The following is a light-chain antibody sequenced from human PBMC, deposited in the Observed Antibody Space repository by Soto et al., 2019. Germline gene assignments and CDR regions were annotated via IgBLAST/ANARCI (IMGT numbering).Light chain of an antibody. CDR3: QQYGILYT. CDR1: QRIRSNY. V-gene: IGKV3-20*01. J-gene: IGKJ2*01. CDR2: AGS. Sequence: EIVLTQYPGTLSLSPGERATLSCRASQRIRSNYLAWSQQKPGQAPRLLIYAGSNRATGIPDRFSCSVSGTDFTLTIRRREAEDFALYYCQQYGILYTFGQGTKLEIK.